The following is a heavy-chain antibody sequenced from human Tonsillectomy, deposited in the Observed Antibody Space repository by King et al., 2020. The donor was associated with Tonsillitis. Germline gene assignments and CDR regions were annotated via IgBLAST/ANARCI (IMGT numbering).Heavy chain of an antibody. CDR2: ISTSSGYR. D-gene: IGHD6-19*01. J-gene: IGHJ3*02. CDR3: ARSREQWLATSAFDI. Sequence: QLVQSGGGLVKPGGSLRLSCAASGFTFSDYYMTWIRQAPGKGLEWVSYISTSSGYRNYADSVKGRFTISRDIAKNSLYLQMNSLRADDTAVYYCARSREQWLATSAFDIWGQGTMVTVSS. V-gene: IGHV3-11*05. CDR1: GFTFSDYY.